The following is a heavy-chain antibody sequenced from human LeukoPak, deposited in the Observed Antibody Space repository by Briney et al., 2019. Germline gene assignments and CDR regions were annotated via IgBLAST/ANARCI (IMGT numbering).Heavy chain of an antibody. CDR3: AREYSNSEPYYFDY. V-gene: IGHV4-4*07. J-gene: IGHJ4*02. CDR1: GASISTYY. Sequence: SETLSLPCTVSGASISTYYWSWIRQPAGKGLEWIGRSYTSGSTNYNPSLKSRVTMSVDTSKNQFSLKLRSVTAADTAVYYCAREYSNSEPYYFDYWGQGTLVTVSS. CDR2: SYTSGST. D-gene: IGHD4-11*01.